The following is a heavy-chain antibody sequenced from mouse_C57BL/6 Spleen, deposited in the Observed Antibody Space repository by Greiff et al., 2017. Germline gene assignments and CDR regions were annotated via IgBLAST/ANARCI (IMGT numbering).Heavy chain of an antibody. J-gene: IGHJ2*01. Sequence: EVKLMESGGGLVQPGGSLKLSCAASGFTFSDYGMASVRQAPRKGPEWVAFISNLAYSIYYADTVTGPFTISRENAKNTLYLEMSSLRSEDTAMYYCARQGDGPYFDYWGQGTTLTVSS. CDR2: ISNLAYSI. CDR1: GFTFSDYG. V-gene: IGHV5-15*01. CDR3: ARQGDGPYFDY. D-gene: IGHD2-3*01.